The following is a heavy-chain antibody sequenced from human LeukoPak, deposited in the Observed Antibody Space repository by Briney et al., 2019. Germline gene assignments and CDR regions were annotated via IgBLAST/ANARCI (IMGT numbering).Heavy chain of an antibody. D-gene: IGHD6-13*01. V-gene: IGHV3-48*01. CDR3: ARAAAGMIPDYYYYYMDV. CDR1: GFTFSSYS. Sequence: GGTLRLSCAASGFTFSSYSMNWVRQAPGKGLEWVSYISSSSSTIYYADSVKGRFTISRDNAKNSLYLQMNSLRAEDTAVYYCARAAAGMIPDYYYYYMDVWGKGTTVTVSS. J-gene: IGHJ6*03. CDR2: ISSSSSTI.